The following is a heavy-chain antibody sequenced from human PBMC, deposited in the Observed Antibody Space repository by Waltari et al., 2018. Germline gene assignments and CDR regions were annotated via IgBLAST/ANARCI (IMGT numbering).Heavy chain of an antibody. V-gene: IGHV3-7*01. CDR2: IKQDGSEI. J-gene: IGHJ3*02. CDR3: AGGGGFLCDI. D-gene: IGHD3-3*01. CDR1: GFTFGSLW. Sequence: EVQLVESGGGLVQPGGSLSLSWAVSGFTFGSLWMSWFRQAPGKGLEWVANIKQDGSEIYYVDSVKGRFTISRDNAKNSLYLQMNSLTTEDTAVYYCAGGGGFLCDIWGQGTLVTVSS.